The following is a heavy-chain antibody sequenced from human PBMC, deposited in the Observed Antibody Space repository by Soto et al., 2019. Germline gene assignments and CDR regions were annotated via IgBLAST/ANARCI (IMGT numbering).Heavy chain of an antibody. CDR3: ARASPTRGIRHDDFYY. V-gene: IGHV3-33*01. D-gene: IGHD6-13*01. CDR2: IWYDGSNK. J-gene: IGHJ4*02. CDR1: GFTFSSYG. Sequence: QVQLVESGGGVVQPGRSLRLSCAASGFTFSSYGMHWVRQAPGKGLEWVAVIWYDGSNKYYADSVKGRFTISRDNSKNXLYLQMSSLRAEETAVYYCARASPTRGIRHDDFYYWGQGTLVTVSS.